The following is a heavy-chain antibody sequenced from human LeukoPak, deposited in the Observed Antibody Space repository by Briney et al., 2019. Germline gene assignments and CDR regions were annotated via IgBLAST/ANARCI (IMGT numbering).Heavy chain of an antibody. CDR2: INHSGST. Sequence: SETLSLTCTVSGGSVSSGSYYWSWIRQPPGKGLEWIGEINHSGSTNYNPSLKSRVTISVDTSKNQFSLKLSSVTAADTAVYYCARTGVRRYCSSTSCQPSFPGSYLAYWGQGTLVTVSS. CDR1: GGSVSSGSYY. J-gene: IGHJ4*02. D-gene: IGHD2-2*01. V-gene: IGHV4-39*07. CDR3: ARTGVRRYCSSTSCQPSFPGSYLAY.